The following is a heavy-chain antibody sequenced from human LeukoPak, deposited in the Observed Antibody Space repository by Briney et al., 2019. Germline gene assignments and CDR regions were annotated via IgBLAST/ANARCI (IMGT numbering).Heavy chain of an antibody. CDR3: ARGRSRGSGSPLDY. Sequence: SETLSLTCAVYGGSFSGYYWSWIRQPPGKGLEWIGEINHSGSTNYNPSLKSRVTISVDTSKNQFSLKLSSGTAADTAVYYCARGRSRGSGSPLDYWGQGTLVTVSS. D-gene: IGHD3-10*01. V-gene: IGHV4-34*01. CDR2: INHSGST. J-gene: IGHJ4*02. CDR1: GGSFSGYY.